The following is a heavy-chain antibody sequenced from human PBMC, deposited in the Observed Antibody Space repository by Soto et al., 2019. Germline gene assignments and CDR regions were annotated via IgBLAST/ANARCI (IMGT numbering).Heavy chain of an antibody. Sequence: QVQLVESGGGVVQPGRSLRLSCAASGFTFSSYGMHWVRQAPGKGLEWVAVISYDESNKYYADSVKGRFTISRDNSKNTLYHQMNSLRAEDTAVYYCTKGVVVITSYFQHWGQGTLVTVSS. J-gene: IGHJ1*01. CDR1: GFTFSSYG. D-gene: IGHD3-22*01. CDR3: TKGVVVITSYFQH. CDR2: ISYDESNK. V-gene: IGHV3-30*18.